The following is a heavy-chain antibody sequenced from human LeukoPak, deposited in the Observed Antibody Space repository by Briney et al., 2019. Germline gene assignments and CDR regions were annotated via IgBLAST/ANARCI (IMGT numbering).Heavy chain of an antibody. CDR3: ARHGPPMSPIDY. CDR1: GGSLSGYY. D-gene: IGHD3-22*01. Sequence: SETLSLTCAVYGGSLSGYYLTWIRHTPGKGLEWIGEINYSGNTNYNRSLKSRVTISADTSKNQFSLRLSSVTAADTAVYYCARHGPPMSPIDYWGRESWSPSPQ. J-gene: IGHJ4*02. V-gene: IGHV4-34*01. CDR2: INYSGNT.